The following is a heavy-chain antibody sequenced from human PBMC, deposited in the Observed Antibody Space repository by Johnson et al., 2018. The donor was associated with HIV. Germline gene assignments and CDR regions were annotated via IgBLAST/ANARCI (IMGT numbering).Heavy chain of an antibody. Sequence: QVQLVESGGGVVQPGRSLRLSCAASGFTFSSYAMHWVRQAPGKGLEWVAVISYDGSNKYYADSVKGRFTISRDNSKNTLYLQMNSLRAEDTAVYYCARGLAADAFDIWGHGTMVTVSS. D-gene: IGHD6-13*01. V-gene: IGHV3-30-3*01. CDR3: ARGLAADAFDI. J-gene: IGHJ3*02. CDR1: GFTFSSYA. CDR2: ISYDGSNK.